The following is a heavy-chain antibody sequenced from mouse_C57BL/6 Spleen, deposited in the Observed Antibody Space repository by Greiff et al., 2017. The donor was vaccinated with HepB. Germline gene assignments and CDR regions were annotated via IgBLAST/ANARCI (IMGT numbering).Heavy chain of an antibody. Sequence: VKLVESGPGLVQPSQSLSITCTVSGFSLTSYGVHWVRQSPGKGLEWLGVIWSGGSTDYNAAFISRLSISKDNSKSQVFFKMNSLQADDTAIYYCARNSKITTARYFDVWGTGTTVTVSS. CDR1: GFSLTSYG. D-gene: IGHD1-2*01. J-gene: IGHJ1*03. V-gene: IGHV2-2*01. CDR2: IWSGGST. CDR3: ARNSKITTARYFDV.